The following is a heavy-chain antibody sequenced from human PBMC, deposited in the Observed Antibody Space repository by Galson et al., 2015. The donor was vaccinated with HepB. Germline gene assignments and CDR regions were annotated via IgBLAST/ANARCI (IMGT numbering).Heavy chain of an antibody. CDR3: AGSEGDAFDI. CDR1: GYTFTYRH. CDR2: ITPFNGNT. V-gene: IGHV1-45*02. Sequence: SVKVSCKASGYTFTYRHLHWVRQAPGQALEWMGWITPFNGNTNYAQKFQDRVTISRDRSMSTAYMELSSLRSEDTAMYYCAGSEGDAFDIWGQGTMVIVSS. J-gene: IGHJ3*02.